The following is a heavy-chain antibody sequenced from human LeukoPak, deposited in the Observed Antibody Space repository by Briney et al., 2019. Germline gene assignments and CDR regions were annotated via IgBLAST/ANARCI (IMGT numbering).Heavy chain of an antibody. V-gene: IGHV1-2*02. D-gene: IGHD3-10*01. CDR3: ARGRGSGKLDY. J-gene: IGHJ4*02. CDR1: GYTFTDYY. Sequence: ASVKVSCKASGYTFTDYYIHWVRQAPGQGLEGMGWIDPNSGGTNYAQKFQGRVTMTRDTSISTAYMELSRLRSDDTAVYYCARGRGSGKLDYWGQGTLVTVSS. CDR2: IDPNSGGT.